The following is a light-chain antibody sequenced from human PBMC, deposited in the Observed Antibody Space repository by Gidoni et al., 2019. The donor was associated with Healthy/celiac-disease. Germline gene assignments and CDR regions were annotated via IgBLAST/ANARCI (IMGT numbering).Light chain of an antibody. CDR1: AVSSSY. CDR3: QQYYSTPCA. V-gene: IGKV1D-43*01. Sequence: SRITLSPFSLSASVGDRVNITCGASAVSSSYLAWYQQKPAKAPKLFIYYASSLPSGVPSRFSGSGSGTDYTLTISSLQPEDFAIYYCQQYYSTPCAFGQGTKVEIK. CDR2: YAS. J-gene: IGKJ1*01.